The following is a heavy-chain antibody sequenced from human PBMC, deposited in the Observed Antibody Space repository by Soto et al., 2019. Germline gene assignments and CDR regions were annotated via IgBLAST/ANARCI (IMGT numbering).Heavy chain of an antibody. CDR2: IYYSGST. CDR3: AREAYCGGDCSPLDYYYYGMDV. V-gene: IGHV4-31*03. Sequence: KPSETLSLTCTVSGGSISSGGYYWSWIRQHPGKGLEWIGYIYYSGSTYYNPSLKSRVTISVDTSKNQFSLKLSSVTAADTAVYYCAREAYCGGDCSPLDYYYYGMDVWGQGTTVTVS. CDR1: GGSISSGGYY. J-gene: IGHJ6*02. D-gene: IGHD2-21*02.